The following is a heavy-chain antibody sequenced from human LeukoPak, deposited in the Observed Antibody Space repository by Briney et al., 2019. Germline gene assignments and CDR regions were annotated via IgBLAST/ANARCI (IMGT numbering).Heavy chain of an antibody. D-gene: IGHD5-24*01. Sequence: GASVKVSCKASGYTFTSYDINWVRQATAQGREWMGWMNPNSGNTGYAQKFQGRVTITRNTSISTAYMELSSLRSEDTAVYYCARGGREWFDYWGQGTLVTVSS. CDR1: GYTFTSYD. CDR2: MNPNSGNT. J-gene: IGHJ5*01. CDR3: ARGGREWFDY. V-gene: IGHV1-8*03.